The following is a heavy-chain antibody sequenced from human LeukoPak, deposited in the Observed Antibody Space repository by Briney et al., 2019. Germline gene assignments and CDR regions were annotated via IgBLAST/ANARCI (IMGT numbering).Heavy chain of an antibody. J-gene: IGHJ5*02. Sequence: GGSPILSCAASGFSVSSNYMSWVRQAPGKGLEWVSVIYTGGSTYYADSVKGRFTISRDNSKNTLYLQMNSLRAEDTAVYYCAREGLTGTYNWFDPWGQGTLVTVSS. CDR3: AREGLTGTYNWFDP. V-gene: IGHV3-66*01. CDR1: GFSVSSNY. CDR2: IYTGGST. D-gene: IGHD1-7*01.